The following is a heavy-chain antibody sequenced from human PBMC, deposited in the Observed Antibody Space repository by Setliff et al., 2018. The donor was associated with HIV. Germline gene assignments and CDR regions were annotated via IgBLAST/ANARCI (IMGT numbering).Heavy chain of an antibody. CDR2: ISVYNGNT. Sequence: GASVKVSCKASGYTFTTYGITWVRQAPGQGLEWMGWISVYNGNTSYAEKFQGRVTMTTDTSTSTAYMDLRSLRADDTALYYCARVPRTGPLDYWGQGTLVTVSS. V-gene: IGHV1-18*01. CDR3: ARVPRTGPLDY. J-gene: IGHJ4*02. CDR1: GYTFTTYG.